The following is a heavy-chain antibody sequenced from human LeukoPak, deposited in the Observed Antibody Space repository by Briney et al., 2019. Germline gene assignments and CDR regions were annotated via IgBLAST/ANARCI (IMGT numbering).Heavy chain of an antibody. D-gene: IGHD3-22*01. CDR3: ASRGADSSGYYYYLALDY. CDR2: MNPNSGNT. V-gene: IGHV1-8*01. J-gene: IGHJ4*02. Sequence: ASVKVSCKASGYTFTSYDINWVRQATGQGLEWMGWMNPNSGNTGYAQKFQGRVTMTRNTSISTAYMELSSLRSEDTAVYYCASRGADSSGYYYYLALDYWGQGTLVTVSS. CDR1: GYTFTSYD.